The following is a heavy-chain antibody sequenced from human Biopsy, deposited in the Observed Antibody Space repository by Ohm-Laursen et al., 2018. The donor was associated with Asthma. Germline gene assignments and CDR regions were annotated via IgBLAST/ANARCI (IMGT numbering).Heavy chain of an antibody. CDR2: IPYDGSSI. CDR3: AREGVAGTHIED. CDR1: RFTYE. D-gene: IGHD6-19*01. V-gene: IGHV3-30-3*01. J-gene: IGHJ4*02. Sequence: SLRLSCAASRFTYEMHWVRQAPGKGLEWVAVIPYDGSSIYYADSVKGRFTISRDNSKNTLSLQMDSLTAEDTAVYYCAREGVAGTHIEDWGQGTLVTVSS.